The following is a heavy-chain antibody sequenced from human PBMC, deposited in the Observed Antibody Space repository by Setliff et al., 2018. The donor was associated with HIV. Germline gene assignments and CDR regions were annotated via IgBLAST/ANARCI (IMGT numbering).Heavy chain of an antibody. CDR3: AKDMGYSYGYGMDV. D-gene: IGHD5-18*01. J-gene: IGHJ6*02. CDR1: GIRFDTYA. V-gene: IGHV3-43D*03. Sequence: GGSLRLSCAASGIRFDTYAMHWVRQTPGKGLEWVSLISWDGGSTYYADSVKGRFTISRDNSKKSLYLQMNSLRAEDTALYYCAKDMGYSYGYGMDVWGQGTTVTVSS. CDR2: ISWDGGST.